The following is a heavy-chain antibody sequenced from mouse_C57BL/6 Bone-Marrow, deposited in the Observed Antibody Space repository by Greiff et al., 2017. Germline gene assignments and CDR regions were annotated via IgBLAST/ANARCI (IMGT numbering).Heavy chain of an antibody. CDR2: IDPVTGGT. V-gene: IGHV1-15*01. CDR1: GYTFTDYE. CDR3: TKGIGGYFDV. J-gene: IGHJ1*03. Sequence: VHLVESGAELVRPGASVTLSCKASGYTFTDYEMHWVKQTPVHGLEWIGAIDPVTGGTAYNQKFKGKAILTADKSSSTAYMELRSLTSEDSAVYYCTKGIGGYFDVWGTGTTVTVSA.